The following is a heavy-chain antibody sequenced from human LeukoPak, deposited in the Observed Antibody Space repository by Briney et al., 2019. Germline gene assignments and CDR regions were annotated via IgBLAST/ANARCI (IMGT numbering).Heavy chain of an antibody. CDR2: IRHDGSNE. J-gene: IGHJ6*03. CDR3: ARDRRGTMPTPYYYMDV. V-gene: IGHV3-30*02. CDR1: GFTFSSYG. Sequence: PGGSLRLSCAASGFTFSSYGMHWVRQAPGKGLAWVAFIRHDGSNEYYADSVKGRFTISRDNAKNSLYLQMNSLRAEDTAVYYCARDRRGTMPTPYYYMDVWGKGTTVTVSS. D-gene: IGHD2-2*01.